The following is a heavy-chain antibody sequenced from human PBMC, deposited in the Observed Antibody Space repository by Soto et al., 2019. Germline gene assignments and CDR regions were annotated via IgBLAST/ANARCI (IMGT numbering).Heavy chain of an antibody. Sequence: EVQLVESGGGLVQPGGSLRLSCAASGFTFSSYWMSWVRQAPGKGLEWVANIKQDGSEKYYVDSVKGRFTISRDNAKKSLYLQKNRLRAEDTAVYYCAGPPHLIVVPAAMFGNVLLDAFDIWGQGTMVTVSS. V-gene: IGHV3-7*01. D-gene: IGHD2-2*01. CDR3: AGPPHLIVVPAAMFGNVLLDAFDI. CDR2: IKQDGSEK. CDR1: GFTFSSYW. J-gene: IGHJ3*02.